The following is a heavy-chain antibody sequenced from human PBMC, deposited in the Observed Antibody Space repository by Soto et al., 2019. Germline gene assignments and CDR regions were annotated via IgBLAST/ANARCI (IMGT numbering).Heavy chain of an antibody. J-gene: IGHJ4*02. D-gene: IGHD2-2*01. CDR1: GGSISSRSYY. Sequence: PSETLSLTCTVSGGSISSRSYYWGWIRQPPGKGLEWIGSIYYSGSTYYNPSLKSRATISVDTSKNQFSLKLSSVTAADTAVYYCASQDKYQLPNNDRNDYWGPGTLVTVSS. V-gene: IGHV4-39*01. CDR3: ASQDKYQLPNNDRNDY. CDR2: IYYSGST.